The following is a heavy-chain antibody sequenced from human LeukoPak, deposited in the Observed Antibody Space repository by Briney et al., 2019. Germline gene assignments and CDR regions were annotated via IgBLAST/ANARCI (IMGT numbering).Heavy chain of an antibody. Sequence: ASVKVSCKASGYTFTGYYMHWVRQAPGQGLEWMGWMNPNSGNTGYAQKFQGRVTITRNTSISTAYMELSSLRSEDTAVYYCARGLRKKYQLLPYYYYMDVWGKGTTVTVSS. CDR1: GYTFTGYY. J-gene: IGHJ6*03. CDR2: MNPNSGNT. V-gene: IGHV1-8*03. D-gene: IGHD2-2*01. CDR3: ARGLRKKYQLLPYYYYMDV.